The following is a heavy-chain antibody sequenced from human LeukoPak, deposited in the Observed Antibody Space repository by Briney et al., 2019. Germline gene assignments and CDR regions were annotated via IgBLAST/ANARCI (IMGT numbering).Heavy chain of an antibody. D-gene: IGHD3-10*01. CDR1: GYTFTSYY. V-gene: IGHV1-46*01. CDR3: AGGDYYGSGSYKIPYYYYGMDV. CDR2: INPSGGSI. J-gene: IGHJ6*02. Sequence: ASVKVSCKASGYTFTSYYMHWVRQAPGQGLEWMGIINPSGGSISYAQKFKGRVTMTRDTSTSTVYMELSSLRSEDTAVYYCAGGDYYGSGSYKIPYYYYGMDVWGQGTTVTVSS.